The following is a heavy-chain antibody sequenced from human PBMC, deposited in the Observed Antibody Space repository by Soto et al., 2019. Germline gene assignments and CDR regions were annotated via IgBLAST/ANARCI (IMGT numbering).Heavy chain of an antibody. V-gene: IGHV1-3*01. D-gene: IGHD1-20*01. J-gene: IGHJ4*02. Sequence: ASVKVSCKASGYTFTSSAMHWVRQAPGQRLEWMGWINAGNGNTKYSQKFQGRVTITRDTSASTAYMELSSLRSEDTAVYYCERGIKLPTPLDYWGQGTLVTVSS. CDR3: ERGIKLPTPLDY. CDR2: INAGNGNT. CDR1: GYTFTSSA.